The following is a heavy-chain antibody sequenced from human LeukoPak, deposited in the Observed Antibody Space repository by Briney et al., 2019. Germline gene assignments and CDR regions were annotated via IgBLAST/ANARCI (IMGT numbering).Heavy chain of an antibody. CDR2: ISDSGAGT. V-gene: IGHV3-23*01. D-gene: IGHD3-3*01. CDR3: AKRQRITLFGVNTDYFDY. J-gene: IGHJ4*02. Sequence: PGGSLRVSCAASGFTFNNYAMSWVRQAPGQGLEWVSSISDSGAGTYFADSVKGRFIISRDNSKNTLYLQMSSLRADDTAVYHCAKRQRITLFGVNTDYFDYWGQGTLVTVSS. CDR1: GFTFNNYA.